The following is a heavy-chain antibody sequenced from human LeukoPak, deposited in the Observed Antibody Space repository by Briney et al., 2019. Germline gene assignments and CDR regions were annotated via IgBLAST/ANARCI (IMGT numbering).Heavy chain of an antibody. D-gene: IGHD1-7*01. CDR3: ARRGNWNYRE. Sequence: GSLRLSCAASEFSVGSNYMTWVRQPPGKGLEWIGEINHSGSTNYNPSLKSRVTISVDTSKNQFSLKLSSVTAADTAVYYCARRGNWNYREWGQGTLVTVSS. CDR2: INHSGST. J-gene: IGHJ4*02. CDR1: EFSVGSNY. V-gene: IGHV4-34*01.